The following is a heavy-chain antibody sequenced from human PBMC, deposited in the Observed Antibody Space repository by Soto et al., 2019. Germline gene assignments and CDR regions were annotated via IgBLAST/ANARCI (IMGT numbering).Heavy chain of an antibody. CDR1: GDSISSGDYY. CDR2: IYYSGST. V-gene: IGHV4-61*08. J-gene: IGHJ3*02. CDR3: ARRYGGAFDI. Sequence: TCTVSGDSISSGDYYWSWIRQPPGKGLEWIGYIYYSGSTNYNPSLKSRVTISVDTSKNQFSLKLSSVTAADTAVYYCARRYGGAFDIWGQGTMVTVSS. D-gene: IGHD3-10*01.